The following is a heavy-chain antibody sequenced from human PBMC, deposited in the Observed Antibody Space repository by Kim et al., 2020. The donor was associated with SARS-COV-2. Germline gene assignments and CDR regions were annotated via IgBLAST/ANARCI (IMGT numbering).Heavy chain of an antibody. CDR1: GHTFTGHN. Sequence: ASVKVSCKASGHTFTGHNIHWVRQAPGQGLEWMGWISPNTGVTHYAQKFQGRVTMTRDTSITTAYMELSSLRSDDTAVYYCALGGGNSFFTPWGQGTLVIVS. CDR2: ISPNTGVT. CDR3: ALGGGNSFFTP. D-gene: IGHD1-7*01. V-gene: IGHV1-2*02. J-gene: IGHJ5*02.